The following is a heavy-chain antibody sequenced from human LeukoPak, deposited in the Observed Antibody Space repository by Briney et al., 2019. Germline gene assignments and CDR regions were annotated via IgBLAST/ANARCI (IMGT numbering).Heavy chain of an antibody. CDR3: ARDLGGRYFDY. J-gene: IGHJ4*02. Sequence: GGSLRLSCAASGFIFSNYAMHWVRQAPGKGLEWVAVISYDGSAEYYADSVKGRFTISRDNSKKTLYLQVNSLRAEDTALYYCARDLGGRYFDYWGQGTLVTVSS. V-gene: IGHV3-30*04. CDR2: ISYDGSAE. D-gene: IGHD2-15*01. CDR1: GFIFSNYA.